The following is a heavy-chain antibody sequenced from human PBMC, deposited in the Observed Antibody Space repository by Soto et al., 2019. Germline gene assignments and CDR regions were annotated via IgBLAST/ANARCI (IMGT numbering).Heavy chain of an antibody. CDR3: ARTSIRAEYYFDY. CDR2: ISNSGSYT. V-gene: IGHV3-48*03. D-gene: IGHD2-2*01. Sequence: GGSLRLSCAASGFSFSSYEVHWVRQAPGRGLEWVAYISNSGSYTNYADSVKGRFTISRDNAKNSLYLQMNSLRAEDTAVYYCARTSIRAEYYFDYWGQGTLVTVSS. CDR1: GFSFSSYE. J-gene: IGHJ4*02.